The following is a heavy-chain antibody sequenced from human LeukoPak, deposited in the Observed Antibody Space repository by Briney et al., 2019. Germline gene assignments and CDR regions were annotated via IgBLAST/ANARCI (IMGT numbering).Heavy chain of an antibody. V-gene: IGHV1-69*04. J-gene: IGHJ4*02. CDR1: GGTSSSYA. Sequence: SVKVSCKASGGTSSSYAISWVRQAPGQGLEWMGRIIPILGIANYAQKFQGRVTITADKSTSTAYMELSSLRSEDTAVYYCASYGSGTEAIYWGQGTLVTVSS. CDR3: ASYGSGTEAIY. CDR2: IIPILGIA. D-gene: IGHD3-10*01.